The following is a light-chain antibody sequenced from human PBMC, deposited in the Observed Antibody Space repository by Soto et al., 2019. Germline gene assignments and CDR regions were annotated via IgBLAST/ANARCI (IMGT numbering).Light chain of an antibody. Sequence: TVMTQSPATLSVSPWGRATLSCRASQSVSNYLAWYQQKTGQAPRLLIYDVSTRATGVPARFSGSGSGTEFTLTITSLQSEDFAVYYCQQYYNWRRTFGQGTKVDIK. CDR3: QQYYNWRRT. CDR1: QSVSNY. CDR2: DVS. J-gene: IGKJ1*01. V-gene: IGKV3-15*01.